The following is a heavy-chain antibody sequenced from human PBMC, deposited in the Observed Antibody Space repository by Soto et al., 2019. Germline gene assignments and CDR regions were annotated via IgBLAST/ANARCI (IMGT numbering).Heavy chain of an antibody. J-gene: IGHJ4*02. V-gene: IGHV3-49*03. D-gene: IGHD3-3*02. CDR3: SRELGYTFAYIFQY. CDR1: GVTFGDYA. Sequence: SGGSLRLSCTASGVTFGDYALSWFRQAPGKGLEWVGFVRSRAYGATTEYAASVKGRFTISRHASKNTVYLQMDSLKTEDTAVYYCSRELGYTFAYIFQYWGQGTLVTVSS. CDR2: VRSRAYGATT.